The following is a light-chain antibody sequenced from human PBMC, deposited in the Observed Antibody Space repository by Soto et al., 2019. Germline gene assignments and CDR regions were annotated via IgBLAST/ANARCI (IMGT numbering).Light chain of an antibody. CDR2: TAS. CDR1: QSVAKY. Sequence: DIQMTQSPSSLSASVGDRVTITCRATQSVAKYVNWYQQKPGKAPNLLIYTASNLQSGVPSRFTGSGSATYFTLTISSLQPEDFATYYCQQSYATPWTFGPGTEVKI. CDR3: QQSYATPWT. V-gene: IGKV1-39*01. J-gene: IGKJ1*01.